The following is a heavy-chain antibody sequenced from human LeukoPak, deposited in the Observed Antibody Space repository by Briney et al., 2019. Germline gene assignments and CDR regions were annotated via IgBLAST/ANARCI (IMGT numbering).Heavy chain of an antibody. CDR1: GFAFSSYG. D-gene: IGHD4-17*01. Sequence: PGGSLRLSCAASGFAFSSYGMHWVRQAPDKGLEWVAVISYDGSNKYYADSVKGRFTISRDNSKNTLYLQMNSLRAEDTAVYYCAKDRDYGDYVYFDLWGRGTLVTVSS. V-gene: IGHV3-30*18. J-gene: IGHJ2*01. CDR3: AKDRDYGDYVYFDL. CDR2: ISYDGSNK.